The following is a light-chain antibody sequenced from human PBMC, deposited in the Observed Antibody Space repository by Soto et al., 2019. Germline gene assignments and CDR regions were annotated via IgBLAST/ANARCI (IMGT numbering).Light chain of an antibody. CDR3: QQYLFYPLT. Sequence: DIHLTQSPSSLSASVGDRVTITCWASQGIRNYLGWFQQKPGKAPKSLIHSASSLQSGVPSKFSGSGSGTDFTLTISSLEPEDFATYYCQQYLFYPLTFGGGTKVEI. CDR2: SAS. V-gene: IGKV1-16*02. J-gene: IGKJ4*01. CDR1: QGIRNY.